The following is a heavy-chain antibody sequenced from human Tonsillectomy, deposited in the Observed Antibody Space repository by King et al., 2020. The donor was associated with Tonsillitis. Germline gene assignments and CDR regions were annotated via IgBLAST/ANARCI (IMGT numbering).Heavy chain of an antibody. CDR3: AKDKSLSAYYYYYYGMDV. V-gene: IGHV3-30*18. CDR2: ISYDGSNK. J-gene: IGHJ6*02. Sequence: QLVQSGGGVVQPGRSLRLSCAASGFTFSSYGMHWVRQAPGKGLEWVAVISYDGSNKYYADSVKGRFTISRDNSKNTLYLQMNSLRAEDTAVYYCAKDKSLSAYYYYYYGMDVWGQGTTVIVSS. CDR1: GFTFSSYG.